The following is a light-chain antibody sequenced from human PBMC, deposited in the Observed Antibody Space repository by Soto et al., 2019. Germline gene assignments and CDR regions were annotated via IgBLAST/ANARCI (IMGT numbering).Light chain of an antibody. CDR3: QQVKSYPLT. Sequence: DIQLTQSPYFLSASVGDRVTITCRASQDINSYLNWYQQRPGKAPQLLIFLASTLQSGVPSRFSGSRSGTEFTLTISSLQPEDFATYYCQQVKSYPLTFGQGTKVETK. V-gene: IGKV1-9*01. CDR1: QDINSY. CDR2: LAS. J-gene: IGKJ1*01.